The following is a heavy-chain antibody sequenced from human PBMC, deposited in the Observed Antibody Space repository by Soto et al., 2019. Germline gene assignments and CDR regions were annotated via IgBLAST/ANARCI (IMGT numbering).Heavy chain of an antibody. CDR3: AVRGSRTSKALLG. CDR1: GGTFSSYT. CDR2: IIPILGIA. Sequence: SVKVSCKASGGTFSSYTISWVRQAPGQGLEWMGRIIPILGIANYAQKFQGRVTITADTSTSTAYMELNSLTTDDTAVYYCAVRGSRTSKALLGWGQGTLVTVSA. D-gene: IGHD7-27*01. V-gene: IGHV1-69*02. J-gene: IGHJ4*02.